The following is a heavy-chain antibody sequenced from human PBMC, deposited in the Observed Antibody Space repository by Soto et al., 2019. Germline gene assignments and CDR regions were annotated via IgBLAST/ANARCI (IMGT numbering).Heavy chain of an antibody. CDR2: INAANGAT. CDR1: GYTFTTYT. Sequence: ASVKVSCKASGYTFTTYTIHWVRQAPGQRLEWMAWINAANGATKYSQKFQGRVTLTRDTAASTAYMDLSRLTSEDTAVYFCARVSFETSGFADHWGHGTLVTVSS. CDR3: ARVSFETSGFADH. D-gene: IGHD5-12*01. V-gene: IGHV1-3*01. J-gene: IGHJ1*01.